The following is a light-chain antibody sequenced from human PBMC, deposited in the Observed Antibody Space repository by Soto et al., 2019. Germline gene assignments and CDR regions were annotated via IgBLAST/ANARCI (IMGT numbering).Light chain of an antibody. CDR3: QSYDSGLV. CDR1: SANLGAGYD. J-gene: IGLJ2*01. Sequence: QAVVTQPPSVSGAPGQRVTISCTGSSANLGAGYDVHWYQQLPGTAPKLLIYDNVNRPSGVPDRFSGSKSGTSASLAISGLQAEDEAYYYCQSYDSGLVFGGGTKLTVL. CDR2: DNV. V-gene: IGLV1-40*01.